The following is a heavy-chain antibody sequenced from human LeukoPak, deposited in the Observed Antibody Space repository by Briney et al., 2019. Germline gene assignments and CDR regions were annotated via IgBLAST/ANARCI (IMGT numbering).Heavy chain of an antibody. CDR1: GLSFSSYG. CDR3: ARTREQWQVLDY. CDR2: ISHEGSSK. Sequence: GGSLRLSCAASGLSFSSYGMHWVRQAPGKGPEWVAVISHEGSSKYYADSVKGRFTISRDNSKNMVYLQMNSLRAEDTAVYYCARTREQWQVLDYWGQGTLVTVSS. D-gene: IGHD6-19*01. J-gene: IGHJ4*02. V-gene: IGHV3-30*03.